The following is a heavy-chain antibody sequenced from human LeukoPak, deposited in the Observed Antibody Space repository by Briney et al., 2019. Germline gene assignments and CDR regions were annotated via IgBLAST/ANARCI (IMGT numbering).Heavy chain of an antibody. Sequence: GGSLRLSCAASRFTFSSYAMSWVRQAPGKGLEWVSAISGSGGSTYYADSVKGRFTISRDSSKNTLYLQMNSLRAEDTAVYYCAKDRQQLVRDIFDYWGQGTLVTVSS. V-gene: IGHV3-23*01. CDR3: AKDRQQLVRDIFDY. J-gene: IGHJ4*02. CDR1: RFTFSSYA. D-gene: IGHD6-13*01. CDR2: ISGSGGST.